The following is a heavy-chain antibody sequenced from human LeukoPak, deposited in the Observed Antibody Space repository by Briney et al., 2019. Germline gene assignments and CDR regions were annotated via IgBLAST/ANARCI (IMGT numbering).Heavy chain of an antibody. V-gene: IGHV3-30*18. CDR1: GLTFSSYG. J-gene: IGHJ4*02. D-gene: IGHD6-13*01. Sequence: PGRSLRLSCAASGLTFSSYGMHWVRQAPGKGLEWVAVISYDGSNKYYADSVKGRFTISRDNSKNTLYLQMNSLRAEDTAVHYCAKDLGRIAAAGGGEYYFDYWGQGTLVTVSS. CDR2: ISYDGSNK. CDR3: AKDLGRIAAAGGGEYYFDY.